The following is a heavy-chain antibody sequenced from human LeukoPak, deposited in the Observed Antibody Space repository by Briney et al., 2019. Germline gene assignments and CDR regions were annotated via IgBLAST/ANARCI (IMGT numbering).Heavy chain of an antibody. CDR2: INHSGST. CDR3: ARGGSRIQLWSPYYYGMDV. Sequence: SETLSLTCAVYGGSFSGYYWSWIRQPPGKGLEWIGEINHSGSTNYNPSLKSRVTISVDTSKNQFSLKLSSVTAADTAVYYCARGGSRIQLWSPYYYGMDVWGQGTTVTVSS. CDR1: GGSFSGYY. J-gene: IGHJ6*02. D-gene: IGHD5-18*01. V-gene: IGHV4-34*01.